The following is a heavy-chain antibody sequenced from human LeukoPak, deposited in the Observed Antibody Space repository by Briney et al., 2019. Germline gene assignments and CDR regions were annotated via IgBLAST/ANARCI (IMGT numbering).Heavy chain of an antibody. Sequence: SETLSLTCTVSGYSISSGYYWGWIRQPPGKGLEWIGSIYHSGSTYYNPSLKSRVTISVDTSKNQFSLKLSSVTAADTAVYYCARGPRPNYDFWSGYYPTWHYYYYYYMDVWGKGTTVTVSS. CDR2: IYHSGST. V-gene: IGHV4-38-2*02. D-gene: IGHD3-3*01. J-gene: IGHJ6*03. CDR1: GYSISSGYY. CDR3: ARGPRPNYDFWSGYYPTWHYYYYYYMDV.